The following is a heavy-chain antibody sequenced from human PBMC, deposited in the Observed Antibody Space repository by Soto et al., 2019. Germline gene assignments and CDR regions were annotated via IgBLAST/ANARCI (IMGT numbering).Heavy chain of an antibody. CDR2: ISAYNGNT. D-gene: IGHD6-13*01. Sequence: ASVKVSCKASGYTFTSYGISWVRQAPGQGLEWMGWISAYNGNTNYAQKLQGRVTMTTDTSTSTAYMELRSLRSDDTAVYYCVRDKGSWYSYYYYYYMDVWGKGTTVTVSS. J-gene: IGHJ6*03. CDR3: VRDKGSWYSYYYYYYMDV. CDR1: GYTFTSYG. V-gene: IGHV1-18*01.